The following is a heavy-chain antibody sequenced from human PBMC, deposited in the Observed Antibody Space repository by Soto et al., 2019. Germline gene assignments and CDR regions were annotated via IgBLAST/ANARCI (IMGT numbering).Heavy chain of an antibody. D-gene: IGHD3-10*01. Sequence: QVQLQESGPGLVKPSQTLSLTCTVSGGSISSGGYYWSWIRQHPGKGLEWIGYIYRSGSTYYNPSLKSRVTISVDTSKNQFSLKLSSVTAADTAVYYCARGRELWFGESPPYNWFDPWGQGNLVTVSS. CDR3: ARGRELWFGESPPYNWFDP. CDR2: IYRSGST. J-gene: IGHJ5*02. V-gene: IGHV4-31*03. CDR1: GGSISSGGYY.